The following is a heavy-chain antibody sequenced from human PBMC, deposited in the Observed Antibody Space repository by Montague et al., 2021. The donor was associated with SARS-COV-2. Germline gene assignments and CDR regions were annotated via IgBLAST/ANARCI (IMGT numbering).Heavy chain of an antibody. Sequence: TLSLTCTVSGGSISSGSYYWSWIRQPAGKGLEWIGRVYASGITNYNPSLKSRVTISLDTSKNQFSMRLSSVTAADTAMYYCARGVVAAPPAVDYWGRGTLVTVSS. CDR2: VYASGIT. J-gene: IGHJ4*02. D-gene: IGHD2-15*01. CDR3: ARGVVAAPPAVDY. V-gene: IGHV4-61*02. CDR1: GGSISSGSYY.